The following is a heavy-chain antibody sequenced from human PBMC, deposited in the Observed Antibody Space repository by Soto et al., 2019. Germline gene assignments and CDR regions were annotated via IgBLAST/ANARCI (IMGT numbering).Heavy chain of an antibody. D-gene: IGHD6-19*01. Sequence: ASAKVSCKYCCYTFTSYGISLLRQAPGQGLECMGLINACSGSTNYAQKLQGRVTMTTDTSTSTVYMELSSLRSEDTAVYYCAMSSGWLSYWGQGTLVTVSS. CDR2: INACSGST. CDR1: CYTFTSYG. V-gene: IGHV1-18*01. CDR3: AMSSGWLSY. J-gene: IGHJ4*02.